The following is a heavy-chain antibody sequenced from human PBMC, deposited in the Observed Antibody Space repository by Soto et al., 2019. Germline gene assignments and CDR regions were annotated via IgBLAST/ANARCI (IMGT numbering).Heavy chain of an antibody. Sequence: HPGGSLRLSCETSGFGFSSYWMSLVRQAPGKGLEWLGNVKQDGSKTYYVDSVKGRFVIYRDNTKNSVFLQMNSLTVDDTAVYFCASQRNYGENDYRGRGNRVTV. D-gene: IGHD4-17*01. CDR3: ASQRNYGENDY. V-gene: IGHV3-7*01. J-gene: IGHJ4*02. CDR1: GFGFSSYW. CDR2: VKQDGSKT.